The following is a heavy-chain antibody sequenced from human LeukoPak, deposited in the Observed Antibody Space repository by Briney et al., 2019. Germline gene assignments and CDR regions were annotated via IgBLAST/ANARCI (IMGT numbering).Heavy chain of an antibody. CDR1: GYSISSGYY. V-gene: IGHV4-38-2*02. CDR3: AREAGYCSGGSCYDY. J-gene: IGHJ4*02. D-gene: IGHD2-15*01. CDR2: IYHSGST. Sequence: SETLSLTCTVSGYSISSGYYWGWIRQPPGKGLEWIGSIYHSGSTYYNPSLKSRVTISVDTSKNQFSLKLSSVTAADTAVYYCAREAGYCSGGSCYDYWGQGTLVTVSS.